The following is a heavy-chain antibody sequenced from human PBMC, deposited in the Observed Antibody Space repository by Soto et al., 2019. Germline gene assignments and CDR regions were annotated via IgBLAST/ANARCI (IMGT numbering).Heavy chain of an antibody. CDR1: GGTFSSYA. V-gene: IGHV1-69*01. Sequence: QVQLVQSGAEVKKPGSSVKVSCKASGGTFSSYAISWVRQAPGQGLEWMGGIIPIFGTANYAQKFQGRVTITADESTSTAYMELSSLRSEDTAVYYCARYYYDSRGYYSDAYYYYYGMDVWGQGTTVTVSS. J-gene: IGHJ6*02. CDR3: ARYYYDSRGYYSDAYYYYYGMDV. CDR2: IIPIFGTA. D-gene: IGHD3-22*01.